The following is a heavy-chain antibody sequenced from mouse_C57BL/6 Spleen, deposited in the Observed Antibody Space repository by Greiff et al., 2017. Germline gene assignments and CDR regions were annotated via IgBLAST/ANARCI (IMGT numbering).Heavy chain of an antibody. J-gene: IGHJ2*01. CDR1: GYSITSGYD. V-gene: IGHV3-1*01. Sequence: EVMLVESGPGMVKPSQSLSLTCTVTGYSITSGYDWHWIRHFPGNKLEWMGYISYSGSTNYNPSLKSRISITHDTSKNHFFLKLNSVTTEDTATYYCARGITTVPFDYWGQGTTLTVSS. D-gene: IGHD1-1*01. CDR2: ISYSGST. CDR3: ARGITTVPFDY.